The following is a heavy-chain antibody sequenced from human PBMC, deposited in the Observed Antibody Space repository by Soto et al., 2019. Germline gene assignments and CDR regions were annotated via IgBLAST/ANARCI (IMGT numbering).Heavy chain of an antibody. J-gene: IGHJ6*03. Sequence: QVQLVQSGAEVKKPGASVKVSCKASGYTFTSYGISWVRQAPGQGLEWMGWISAYNGNTNYAQNLQGRVTMTTDTSTSTAYMELRSLRSDDTAVYYCAREKREGVLWFGELYYMDVWGKGTTVTVSS. CDR1: GYTFTSYG. V-gene: IGHV1-18*01. CDR3: AREKREGVLWFGELYYMDV. D-gene: IGHD3-10*01. CDR2: ISAYNGNT.